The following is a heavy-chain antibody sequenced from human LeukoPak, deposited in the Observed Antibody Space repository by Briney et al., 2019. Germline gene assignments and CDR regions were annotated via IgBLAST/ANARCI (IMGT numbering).Heavy chain of an antibody. CDR2: ISYDGSNK. J-gene: IGHJ4*02. V-gene: IGHV3-30-3*01. CDR1: GSTFSSYA. Sequence: GGSLRLSCAASGSTFSSYAMHWVRQAPGKGLEWVAVISYDGSNKYYADSVKGRFTISRDNSKNTLYLQMNSLRAEDTAVYYCARVLDSGSYYDYWGQGTLVTASS. D-gene: IGHD1-26*01. CDR3: ARVLDSGSYYDY.